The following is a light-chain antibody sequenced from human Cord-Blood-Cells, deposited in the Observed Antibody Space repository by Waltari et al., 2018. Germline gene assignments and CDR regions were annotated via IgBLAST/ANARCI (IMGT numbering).Light chain of an antibody. V-gene: IGKV3-20*01. Sequence: EIVLTQSPGTLSLSPGERATLSCRASQSVSSSYLAWYQQKPGQAPRLLIYGASSRATGIPDRFSGSGCGTDFTITISRLEHEVVAVYYCQQYGRGLTFGGGTKVEIK. J-gene: IGKJ4*01. CDR3: QQYGRGLT. CDR1: QSVSSSY. CDR2: GAS.